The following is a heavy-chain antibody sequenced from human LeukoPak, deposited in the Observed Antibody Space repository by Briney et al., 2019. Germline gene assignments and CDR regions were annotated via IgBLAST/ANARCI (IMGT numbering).Heavy chain of an antibody. CDR2: TYYRSNWYN. CDR1: GDSVSTNSAA. V-gene: IGHV6-1*01. J-gene: IGHJ4*02. CDR3: ARDGGHGYSFDY. D-gene: IGHD2-15*01. Sequence: SQTLSLICAISGDSVSTNSAAWNWIRQSPSRGLEWLGRTYYRSNWYNDYAVSVKSRITINPDTSKNQFSLQLNSVTPEDTALYYCARDGGHGYSFDYWGQGTLVTVSS.